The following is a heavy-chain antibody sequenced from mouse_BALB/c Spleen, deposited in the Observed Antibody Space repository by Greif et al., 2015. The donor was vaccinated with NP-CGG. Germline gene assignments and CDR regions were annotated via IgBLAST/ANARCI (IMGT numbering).Heavy chain of an antibody. J-gene: IGHJ2*01. Sequence: QVQLQQSGAELVRPGASVKLSCKASGYTFTSYWMHWVKQRPGQGLEWIGEIDPSDSYTNYNQKFKGKATLTVDKSSSTAYMQLSSLTSEDSAVYYCARRVPYYFDYWGQGTTLTVSS. D-gene: IGHD2-14*01. CDR3: ARRVPYYFDY. V-gene: IGHV1-69*02. CDR1: GYTFTSYW. CDR2: IDPSDSYT.